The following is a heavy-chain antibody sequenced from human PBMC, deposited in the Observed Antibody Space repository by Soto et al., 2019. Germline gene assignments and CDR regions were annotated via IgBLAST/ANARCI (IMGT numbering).Heavy chain of an antibody. D-gene: IGHD3-10*01. Sequence: QVQLQESGPGLVKPSQTLSLTCTVSGGSISSGDYYWSWSRQPPGKGLDWIGYIYYSGSTYYNPSLTSRVTISVDTSKNQFSLKLSSVTAADTAVYYCARVGGFGATTIDYWGQGTLVTVSS. CDR2: IYYSGST. J-gene: IGHJ4*02. V-gene: IGHV4-30-4*01. CDR1: GGSISSGDYY. CDR3: ARVGGFGATTIDY.